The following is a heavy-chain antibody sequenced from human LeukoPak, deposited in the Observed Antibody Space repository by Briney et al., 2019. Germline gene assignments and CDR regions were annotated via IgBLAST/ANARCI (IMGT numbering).Heavy chain of an antibody. CDR3: ARSIVATYWFDP. Sequence: ASVKVSCKASGYTFTSYDINWVRQAPGQGLEWMGWMNPNSGNTGYAQKFQGRVTMTRNTSISTAYMELSSLRSEDTAVYYCARSIVATYWFDPWGQGTLVTVSS. J-gene: IGHJ5*02. CDR2: MNPNSGNT. CDR1: GYTFTSYD. D-gene: IGHD5-12*01. V-gene: IGHV1-8*01.